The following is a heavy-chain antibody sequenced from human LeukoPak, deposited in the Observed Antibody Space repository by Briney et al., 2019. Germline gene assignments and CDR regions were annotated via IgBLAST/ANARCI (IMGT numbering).Heavy chain of an antibody. CDR1: GFTFSSYE. D-gene: IGHD5-24*01. V-gene: IGHV3-48*03. CDR3: TRAKMATMGYFDY. J-gene: IGHJ4*02. Sequence: PGGSLRLSCAASGFTFSSYEMNWVRQAPGKGLEWVSYISSSGSTIYYADSVKGRFTISRDNAKNSLFLQMNSLRAEDTAIYYCTRAKMATMGYFDYWGQGTLVTVSS. CDR2: ISSSGSTI.